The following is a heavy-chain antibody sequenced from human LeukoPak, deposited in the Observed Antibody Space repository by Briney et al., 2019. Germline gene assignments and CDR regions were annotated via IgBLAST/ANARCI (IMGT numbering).Heavy chain of an antibody. Sequence: ASVKVSCKASGYTFTGYYMHWVRQAPGQELEWMGWINPNSGGTNYAQKFQGRVTMTRDTSISTAYMELSRLRSDDTAVYYCARVYCNSTSCSHYNWFDPWGQGTLVTVSS. CDR3: ARVYCNSTSCSHYNWFDP. D-gene: IGHD2-2*01. J-gene: IGHJ5*02. CDR1: GYTFTGYY. V-gene: IGHV1-2*02. CDR2: INPNSGGT.